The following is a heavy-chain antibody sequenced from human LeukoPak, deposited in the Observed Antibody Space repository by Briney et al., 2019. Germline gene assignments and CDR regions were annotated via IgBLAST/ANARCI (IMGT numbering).Heavy chain of an antibody. V-gene: IGHV1-18*01. Sequence: ASVKVSCKASGYTFTSYGISWVRQAPGQGLEWMGWISAYNGNTNYAQKFQGRVTMTRDTSISTAYMELSRLRSDDTAVYYCARDAGTSCYDYWGQGTLVTVSS. J-gene: IGHJ4*02. CDR2: ISAYNGNT. CDR1: GYTFTSYG. D-gene: IGHD2-2*01. CDR3: ARDAGTSCYDY.